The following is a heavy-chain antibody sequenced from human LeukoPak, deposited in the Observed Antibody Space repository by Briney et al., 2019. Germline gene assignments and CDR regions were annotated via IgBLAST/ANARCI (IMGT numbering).Heavy chain of an antibody. CDR1: GFTFSNAW. D-gene: IGHD6-19*01. CDR2: IKSKTDGGTT. CDR3: TTVQAVAGRAFDY. Sequence: GGSLRLSCAASGFTFSNAWMSWVSQAPGKGLEWVGCIKSKTDGGTTDYAAPVKGRFTISRDDSKNTLYLQMNSLKTEDTAVYYCTTVQAVAGRAFDYWGQGTLVTVSS. J-gene: IGHJ4*02. V-gene: IGHV3-15*01.